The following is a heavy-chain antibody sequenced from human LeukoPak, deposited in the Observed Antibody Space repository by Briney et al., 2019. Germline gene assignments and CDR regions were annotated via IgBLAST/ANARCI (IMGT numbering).Heavy chain of an antibody. CDR3: TRTRDYYDSSGFFDY. CDR2: IRSKAYGGTT. Sequence: GGSLRLSCTASGFTFGDYAMSWVRQAPGKGLEWVGFIRSKAYGGTTEYAASAKGRFTISRDDSKSIAYLQMNSLKTEDTAVYYCTRTRDYYDSSGFFDYWGQGTLVTVSS. CDR1: GFTFGDYA. D-gene: IGHD3-22*01. V-gene: IGHV3-49*04. J-gene: IGHJ4*02.